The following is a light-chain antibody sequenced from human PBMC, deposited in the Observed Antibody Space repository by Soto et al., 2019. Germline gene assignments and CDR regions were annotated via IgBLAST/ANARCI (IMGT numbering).Light chain of an antibody. CDR2: WAS. CDR3: QQFYTPPLT. Sequence: DVGRTPSADTVAVSLGERATLNCKSSQSVLHSSNNKNYLAWYQQKPGQPPKLLIYWASSRESGVPDRFSGSGSATDFTLTISSLQAEDVATYYCQQFYTPPLTFGGGTKV. J-gene: IGKJ4*01. V-gene: IGKV4-1*01. CDR1: QSVLHSSNNKNY.